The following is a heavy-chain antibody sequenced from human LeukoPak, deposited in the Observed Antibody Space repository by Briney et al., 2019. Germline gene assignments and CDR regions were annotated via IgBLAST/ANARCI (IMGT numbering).Heavy chain of an antibody. CDR3: TIRYCGRSSCYDEAFDI. J-gene: IGHJ3*02. Sequence: GGSLRLSRAASGFTFSNAWMIWVRQAPGKGLEWVGRIKSKTDGGTADYAEPVKGRFTISRDDSKNTLSLQMNSLKVEDTAVYYCTIRYCGRSSCYDEAFDIWGQGTMVTVSS. D-gene: IGHD2-2*01. CDR1: GFTFSNAW. CDR2: IKSKTDGGTA. V-gene: IGHV3-15*01.